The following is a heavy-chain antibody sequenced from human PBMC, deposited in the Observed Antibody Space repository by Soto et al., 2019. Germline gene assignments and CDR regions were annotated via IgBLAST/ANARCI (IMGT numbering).Heavy chain of an antibody. CDR2: MFYSGNI. J-gene: IGHJ6*02. CDR1: GGFISNNY. CDR3: ARADPDCTGGSCYGMDV. D-gene: IGHD2-8*02. Sequence: PSETLSLTCTVSGGFISNNYWSWIRQPPGKGLEWIAYMFYSGNINYNPSLRSRVTMPVDTSKNQFSLRLSSVTAADTAVYYCARADPDCTGGSCYGMDVWGQGTTVTVSS. V-gene: IGHV4-59*01.